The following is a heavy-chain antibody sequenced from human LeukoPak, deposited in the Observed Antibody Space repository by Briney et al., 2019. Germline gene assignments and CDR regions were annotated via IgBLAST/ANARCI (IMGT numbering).Heavy chain of an antibody. J-gene: IGHJ4*02. Sequence: GGSLRLSCAASGFSVSNYCMSWVRQPPGKGLEWVSVMYTGGGRYYGDSVKGRFTISRDNSKNTVFLQMNSLRVEDTALYYCTRGQSYCGADCYSDWGQGTLVTVSS. V-gene: IGHV3-66*01. CDR2: MYTGGGR. CDR3: TRGQSYCGADCYSD. CDR1: GFSVSNYC. D-gene: IGHD2-21*02.